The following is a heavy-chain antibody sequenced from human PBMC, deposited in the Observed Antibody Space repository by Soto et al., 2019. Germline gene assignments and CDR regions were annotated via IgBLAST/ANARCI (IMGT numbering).Heavy chain of an antibody. CDR1: GGSFSGYY. D-gene: IGHD6-19*01. CDR3: AREGDSSGGHLSGWKVDY. J-gene: IGHJ4*02. V-gene: IGHV4-34*01. Sequence: SETLSLTCAVYGGSFSGYYWSWIRQPPGKGLEWIGEINHSGSTNYNPSLKSRVTISVDTSKNQFSLKLSSVTAADTAVYYCAREGDSSGGHLSGWKVDYWGQGTLVTVSS. CDR2: INHSGST.